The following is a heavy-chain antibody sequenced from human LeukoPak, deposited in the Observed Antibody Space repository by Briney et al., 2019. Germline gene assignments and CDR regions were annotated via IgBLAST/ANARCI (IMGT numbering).Heavy chain of an antibody. J-gene: IGHJ5*02. D-gene: IGHD6-13*01. V-gene: IGHV4-39*07. CDR1: GGSISSSSYY. Sequence: PSETLSLTCTVSGGSISSSSYYWGWIRQPPGKGLEWIGSIFYSGSTFYNPSLKSRVTISVDTSKNQFSLKLSSVTAADTAVYYCARDRGDSSSWYRWFDPWGQGTLVTVSS. CDR3: ARDRGDSSSWYRWFDP. CDR2: IFYSGST.